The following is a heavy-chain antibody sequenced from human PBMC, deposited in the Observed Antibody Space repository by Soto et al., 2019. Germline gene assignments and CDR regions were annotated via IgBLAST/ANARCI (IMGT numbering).Heavy chain of an antibody. CDR3: AKEVRAGSPITAGFDY. CDR1: GFTFSSYA. CDR2: ISGSGGST. V-gene: IGHV3-23*01. D-gene: IGHD2-2*01. J-gene: IGHJ4*02. Sequence: GGSLRLSCAASGFTFSSYAMSWVRQAPGKGLEWVSAISGSGGSTYYADSVKGRFTISRDNSKNTLYLQMNSLRAEDTAVYYCAKEVRAGSPITAGFDYWGQGTLVTVPS.